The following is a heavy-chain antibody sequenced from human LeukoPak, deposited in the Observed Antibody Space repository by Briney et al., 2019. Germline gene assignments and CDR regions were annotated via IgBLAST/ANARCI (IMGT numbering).Heavy chain of an antibody. J-gene: IGHJ4*02. CDR1: GYTFTSYD. V-gene: IGHV1-8*01. CDR2: MNPYSDNT. Sequence: ASVKVSCKTSGYTFTSYDVNWVRQAPGQGLEWMAWMNPYSDNTGYLQKFRGRLTMTRDISIGTAYMELSSLGSEDTAVYYCARATVVKGNDYWGQGTLVTVSS. CDR3: ARATVVKGNDY. D-gene: IGHD4-23*01.